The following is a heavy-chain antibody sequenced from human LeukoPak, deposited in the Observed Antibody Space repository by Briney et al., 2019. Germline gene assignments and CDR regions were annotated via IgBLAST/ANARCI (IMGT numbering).Heavy chain of an antibody. D-gene: IGHD6-13*01. CDR3: AGDHSSSCQLLDY. V-gene: IGHV1-18*01. J-gene: IGHJ4*02. CDR2: ISAYNGDT. Sequence: ASVKVSCKASGYTFTTYGVTWVRQPPRQGLERMGWISAYNGDTKYAQKFQGRFTMTTDTSTSTANMELRSLRSDDTAVYYCAGDHSSSCQLLDYWGQGTLVTISS. CDR1: GYTFTTYG.